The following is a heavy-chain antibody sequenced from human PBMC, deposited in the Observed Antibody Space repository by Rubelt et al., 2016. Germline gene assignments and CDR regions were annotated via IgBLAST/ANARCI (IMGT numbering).Heavy chain of an antibody. D-gene: IGHD2-15*01. V-gene: IGHV4-59*01. CDR3: ARVEWGGGHDY. Sequence: QVQLQESGPGLVKPSETLSLTCTVSGGSISSYYWSWIRQPPGKGLEWIGYIYYSGSTNYNPSLKSRVTISVDTSKNQFSLKLSSVTAADTAVYYCARVEWGGGHDYWGQGTLVTVSS. CDR2: IYYSGST. CDR1: GGSISSYY. J-gene: IGHJ4*02.